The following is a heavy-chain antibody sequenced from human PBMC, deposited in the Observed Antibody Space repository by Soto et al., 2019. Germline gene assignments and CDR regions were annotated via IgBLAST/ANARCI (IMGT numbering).Heavy chain of an antibody. D-gene: IGHD3-3*01. V-gene: IGHV4-4*02. J-gene: IGHJ5*02. CDR1: GGSMYSSNW. CDR3: ARVGGYYDFWSGYYNWWFDP. Sequence: KPSETLSLTCVVSGGSMYSSNWWSWVRQPPGKGLEWIGEINHSGSTNYNPSLKSRVTISVDTSKNQFSLKLSSVTAADTAVYYCARVGGYYDFWSGYYNWWFDPWGQGTLVTVSS. CDR2: INHSGST.